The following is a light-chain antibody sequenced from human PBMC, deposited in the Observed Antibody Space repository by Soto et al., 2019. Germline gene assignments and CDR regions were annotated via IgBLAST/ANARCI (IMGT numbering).Light chain of an antibody. Sequence: QAVVTQEPSLTVSPGGTGTLTCGSSTGAVTSGHYHYWFQQKPGQAPRTLIYDTSNKHSWTPARFSGSLLGGKAALTLSGAQPEDEAEYYCLLSYSGARPAVFGGGTQLTVL. J-gene: IGLJ7*01. CDR3: LLSYSGARPAV. CDR2: DTS. V-gene: IGLV7-46*01. CDR1: TGAVTSGHY.